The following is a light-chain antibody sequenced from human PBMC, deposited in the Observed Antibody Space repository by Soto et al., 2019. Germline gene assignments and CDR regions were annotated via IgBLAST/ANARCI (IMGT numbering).Light chain of an antibody. CDR2: AAS. V-gene: IGKV1D-12*01. CDR3: QQTNSFPIT. CDR1: QDIRSW. Sequence: DIQMTQSPSSVSASVGDRVTITYRASQDIRSWLAWHQQKPGKAPKLLIYAASSLQSGVPSRFSGSGSGTHFTLTISSLQPEDFATYYCQQTNSFPITFGQGTRLDIK. J-gene: IGKJ5*01.